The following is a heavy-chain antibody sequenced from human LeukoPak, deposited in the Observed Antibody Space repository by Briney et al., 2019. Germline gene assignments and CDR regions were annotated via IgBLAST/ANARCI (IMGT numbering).Heavy chain of an antibody. CDR2: ISGDDGTT. Sequence: PGGSLRLSCAASGFTLSTYAMSWVRQAPGKGLEWVSSISGDDGTTYYADSVKGRFTISRDNSKNTLYLQMNSLRAEDTALYHCATDYGDYAGYFDFWGQGTLVTVSS. D-gene: IGHD4-17*01. CDR1: GFTLSTYA. J-gene: IGHJ4*02. V-gene: IGHV3-23*01. CDR3: ATDYGDYAGYFDF.